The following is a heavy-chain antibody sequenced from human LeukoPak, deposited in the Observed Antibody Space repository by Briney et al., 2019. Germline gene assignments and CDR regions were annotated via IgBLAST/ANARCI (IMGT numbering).Heavy chain of an antibody. V-gene: IGHV4-39*01. CDR3: ARHVYDIVVVVAATPGFDP. D-gene: IGHD2-15*01. Sequence: TSETLSLTCTVSGGSISSSNYYWGWIRQPPGKGLEWIGSIYYSGSPYYNPSLKSRVTISVDTSKSQFSLKLSSVTAADTAVYYCARHVYDIVVVVAATPGFDPWGQGTLVTVSS. J-gene: IGHJ5*02. CDR2: IYYSGSP. CDR1: GGSISSSNYY.